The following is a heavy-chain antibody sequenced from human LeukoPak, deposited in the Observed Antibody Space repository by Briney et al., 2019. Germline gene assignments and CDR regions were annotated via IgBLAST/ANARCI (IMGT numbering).Heavy chain of an antibody. D-gene: IGHD3-3*01. CDR1: GFTFSSYA. CDR2: ISYDGSNK. CDR3: ARDLVTIFGVAGFDY. Sequence: LPGGSLRFSCAASGFTFSSYAMHWVRQAPGKGLEWVAVISYDGSNKYYADSVKGRFTISRDNSKNTLYLQMNSLRAEDTAVYYCARDLVTIFGVAGFDYWGQGTLVTVSS. J-gene: IGHJ4*02. V-gene: IGHV3-30-3*01.